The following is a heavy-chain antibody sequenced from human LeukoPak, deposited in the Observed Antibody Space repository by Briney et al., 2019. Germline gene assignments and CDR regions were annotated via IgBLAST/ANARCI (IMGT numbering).Heavy chain of an antibody. CDR1: GFSFNKYG. J-gene: IGHJ5*02. CDR2: IRYDGSNK. V-gene: IGHV3-30*02. CDR3: AKDQRSYYASGSHYRGGNWFDP. Sequence: PGGSLRLSCAASGFSFNKYGMHWVRQAPGKGLEWVAFIRYDGSNKYYADSVKGRFTISRDNSKNTVYVQMNSLRAEDTAVYYRAKDQRSYYASGSHYRGGNWFDPWGQGTLVTVSS. D-gene: IGHD3-10*01.